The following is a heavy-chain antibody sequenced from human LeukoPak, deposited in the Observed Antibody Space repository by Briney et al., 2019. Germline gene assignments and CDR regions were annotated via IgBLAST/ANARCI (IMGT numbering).Heavy chain of an antibody. CDR3: AGDGVGANPGDAFDI. J-gene: IGHJ3*02. CDR2: IRGSGTTI. CDR1: GFTFSSTS. Sequence: PGGSLRLSCAAAGFTFSSTSMYWVRQAPGKGGGWVSYIRGSGTTIYYADSVKGRFTISRDNAKSSLYLQMNSLRAEDTAVYYCAGDGVGANPGDAFDIWGQGTMVTVSS. V-gene: IGHV3-48*01. D-gene: IGHD1-26*01.